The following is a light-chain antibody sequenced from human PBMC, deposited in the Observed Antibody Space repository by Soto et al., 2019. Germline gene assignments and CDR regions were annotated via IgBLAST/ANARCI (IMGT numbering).Light chain of an antibody. CDR3: HQRQSWPRT. Sequence: EIVMTQSPATLSVSPGERATLSCRASQSVNSNLAWYQQRPGQAPRLLIYGASTRATGIPARFSGSGSGTEFTLTISSLQSEDFAIYYCHQRQSWPRTFGQGTKVDIK. J-gene: IGKJ1*01. CDR2: GAS. CDR1: QSVNSN. V-gene: IGKV3-15*01.